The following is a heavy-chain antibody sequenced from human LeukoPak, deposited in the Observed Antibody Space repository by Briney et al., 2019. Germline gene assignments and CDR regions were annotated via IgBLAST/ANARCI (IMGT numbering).Heavy chain of an antibody. V-gene: IGHV1-46*01. J-gene: IGHJ6*02. Sequence: ASVKVSCKASGYTFTSYYMHWVRQAPGQGLEWMGIINTIGGSTSYAQKFQGRVTMTRDTSTSTVYMELSSLRSEDTAVYYCARDPNSSGWYDGMDVWGQGTTVTVSS. CDR3: ARDPNSSGWYDGMDV. D-gene: IGHD6-19*01. CDR2: INTIGGST. CDR1: GYTFTSYY.